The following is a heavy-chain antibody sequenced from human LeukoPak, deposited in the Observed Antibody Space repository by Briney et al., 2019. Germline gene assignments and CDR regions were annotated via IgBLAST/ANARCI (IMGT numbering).Heavy chain of an antibody. Sequence: GGSLRLSCAASGISFSSYGMHWVRQAPGKGLEWVTFIWYDASNKYYAESVKGRFTISRDNAKNSLYLQMSNLRAEDTAVYFCARGGGLDVWGQGATVTVSS. J-gene: IGHJ6*02. D-gene: IGHD3-16*01. CDR1: GISFSSYG. CDR2: IWYDASNK. V-gene: IGHV3-33*03. CDR3: ARGGGLDV.